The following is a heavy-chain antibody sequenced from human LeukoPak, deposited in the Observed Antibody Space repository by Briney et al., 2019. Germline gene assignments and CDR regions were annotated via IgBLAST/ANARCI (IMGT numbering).Heavy chain of an antibody. J-gene: IGHJ6*02. Sequence: GGSLRLSCAASGFTFDDYAMHWVRQAPGKGLEWVSLISGDGGSTYYADSVKGRFTISRDNSKNSLYLRMNSLRTEDTALYHCAKDVYSYGYDGMDVWGQGTTVTVSS. CDR1: GFTFDDYA. V-gene: IGHV3-43*02. CDR2: ISGDGGST. D-gene: IGHD5-18*01. CDR3: AKDVYSYGYDGMDV.